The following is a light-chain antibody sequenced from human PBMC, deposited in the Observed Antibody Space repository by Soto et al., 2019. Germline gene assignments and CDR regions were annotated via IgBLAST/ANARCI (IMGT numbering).Light chain of an antibody. J-gene: IGLJ2*01. V-gene: IGLV2-11*01. CDR2: DVS. CDR1: SSDVGGYNY. CDR3: SAWDDSLNGVV. Sequence: QSALTQPRSVSGSPGQSVTISCTGTSSDVGGYNYVSWYQQHPGKAPKLMIYDVSKRPSGVPDRFSGSKSGSSASLAISGIQSEDEAEYYCSAWDDSLNGVVFGGGTKLTVL.